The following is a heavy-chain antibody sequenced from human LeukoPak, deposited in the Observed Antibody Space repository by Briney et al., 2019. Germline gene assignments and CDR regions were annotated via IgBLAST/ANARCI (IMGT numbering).Heavy chain of an antibody. CDR1: GYTFTGYY. D-gene: IGHD5-24*01. J-gene: IGHJ4*02. CDR3: ARSSRDGYILFDY. Sequence: GASVKVSCKASGYTFTGYYMHWVRHAPGQGLEWMGWINPNSGGTNYAQKFQGRVTMTRDTSISTAYMELSRQRSDDTAVYYCARSSRDGYILFDYWGQGTLVTVSS. V-gene: IGHV1-2*02. CDR2: INPNSGGT.